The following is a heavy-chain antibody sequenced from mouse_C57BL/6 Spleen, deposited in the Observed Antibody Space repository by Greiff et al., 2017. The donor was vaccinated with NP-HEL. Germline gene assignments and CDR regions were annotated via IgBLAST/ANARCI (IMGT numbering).Heavy chain of an antibody. Sequence: VQLQQSGAELARPGASVKLSCKASGYTFTSYGISWVKQRTGQGLEWIGEIYPRSGNTYYNEKFKGKATLTADKSSSTAYMELRSLTSEDSAVYFCARSGGEGYFDYWGQGTTLTVSS. J-gene: IGHJ2*01. CDR2: IYPRSGNT. CDR1: GYTFTSYG. CDR3: ARSGGEGYFDY. V-gene: IGHV1-81*01.